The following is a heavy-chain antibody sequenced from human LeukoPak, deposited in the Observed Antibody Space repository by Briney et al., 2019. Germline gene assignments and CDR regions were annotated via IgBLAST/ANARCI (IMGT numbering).Heavy chain of an antibody. CDR1: GFTFSSYA. Sequence: GGSLRLSCAASGFTFSSYAMSWVRQAPGRGLGGVSAISGSGGSTYYADSVKGRFTISRDNSKNTLYLQMNSLRAEDTAVYYCAKVEKVSSSCLDYWGQGTLVTVSS. V-gene: IGHV3-23*01. D-gene: IGHD6-6*01. CDR2: ISGSGGST. J-gene: IGHJ4*02. CDR3: AKVEKVSSSCLDY.